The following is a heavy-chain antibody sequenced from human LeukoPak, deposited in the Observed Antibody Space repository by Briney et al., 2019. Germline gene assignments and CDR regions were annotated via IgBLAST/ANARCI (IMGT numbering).Heavy chain of an antibody. CDR2: IIPVFGRS. Sequence: SVKVSCKASGGTFSNYAISWVRQAPGQGLEWMGRIIPVFGRSDYTQDFQGRVTITTDESTSTAFMELSNLRSDDTAVYYCARGEGYSYGYFYVWGQGTLVTVSS. D-gene: IGHD5-18*01. CDR1: GGTFSNYA. V-gene: IGHV1-69*05. CDR3: ARGEGYSYGYFYV. J-gene: IGHJ1*01.